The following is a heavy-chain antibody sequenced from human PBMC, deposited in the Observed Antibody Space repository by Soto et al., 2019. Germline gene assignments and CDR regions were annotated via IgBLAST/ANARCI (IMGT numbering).Heavy chain of an antibody. CDR2: IKQDGSEK. J-gene: IGHJ6*02. Sequence: GGSLRLSCAASGFTFSSYWMSWVRQAPGKGLEWVANIKQDGSEKYYVDSVKGRFTISRDNAKNSLYLQMNSLRAEDTAVYYCARVRYSSGNYGMDVWGQGTTVTVSS. D-gene: IGHD6-19*01. V-gene: IGHV3-7*05. CDR3: ARVRYSSGNYGMDV. CDR1: GFTFSSYW.